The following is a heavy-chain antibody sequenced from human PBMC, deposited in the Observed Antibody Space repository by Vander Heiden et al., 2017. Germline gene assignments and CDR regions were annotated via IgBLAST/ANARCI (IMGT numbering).Heavy chain of an antibody. CDR1: GGTLSNYA. Sequence: QVQLVQSGAEVRKPGASVKVSCMASGGTLSNYAISWVRQAPGQGLEWMGGIIPIFGTANYAQKFQGRVTITADESTSTAYMELSSLRSEDTAVYYCATRDYYDSSTYYGMDVWGQGTTVTVSS. CDR3: ATRDYYDSSTYYGMDV. J-gene: IGHJ6*02. D-gene: IGHD3-22*01. V-gene: IGHV1-69*01. CDR2: IIPIFGTA.